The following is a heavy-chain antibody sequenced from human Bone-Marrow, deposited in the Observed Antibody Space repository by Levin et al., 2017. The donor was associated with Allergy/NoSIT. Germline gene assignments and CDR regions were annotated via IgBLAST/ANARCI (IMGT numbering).Heavy chain of an antibody. V-gene: IGHV4-39*07. CDR1: GVSITTTNLY. CDR3: ATNSFDFLSGYPNWFDS. CDR2: LFYSGST. Sequence: SETLSLTCSVSGVSITTTNLYWAWIRQSPGKGLEWIGSLFYSGSTFYNPSLNSRVTLSLDTSNHQFSLKLSSVTAADTARYYCATNSFDFLSGYPNWFDSWGQGTLVTVSS. J-gene: IGHJ5*01. D-gene: IGHD3-3*01.